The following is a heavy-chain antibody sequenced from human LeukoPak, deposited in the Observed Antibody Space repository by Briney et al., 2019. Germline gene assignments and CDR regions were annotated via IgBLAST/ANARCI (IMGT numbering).Heavy chain of an antibody. CDR3: ARDGMATSFWGI. D-gene: IGHD5-24*01. J-gene: IGHJ3*02. CDR1: GYTFIGYY. V-gene: IGHV1-2*02. Sequence: ASVKVSCKASGYTFIGYYIHWVRQAPGQGLEWMGRINPNTGGTDYAQKFQGRVTMTRDTSISTAYMELSRLKSDDTAVYYCARDGMATSFWGIWGQGTMVTVSS. CDR2: INPNTGGT.